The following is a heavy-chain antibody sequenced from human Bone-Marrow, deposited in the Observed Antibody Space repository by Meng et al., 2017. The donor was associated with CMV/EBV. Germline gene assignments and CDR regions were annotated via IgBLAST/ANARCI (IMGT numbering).Heavy chain of an antibody. CDR2: IYHSGST. Sequence: ISSSTCWSWVRQPPGKWLEWIGQIYHSGSTNYNPSLKSRVTISVDTSKNQFSLKLRSVTAADTAVYYCAGRESSGDFWSCHYNWFDPWGQGTLVTVSS. V-gene: IGHV4-4*02. CDR1: ISSSTC. CDR3: AGRESSGDFWSCHYNWFDP. J-gene: IGHJ5*02. D-gene: IGHD3-3*01.